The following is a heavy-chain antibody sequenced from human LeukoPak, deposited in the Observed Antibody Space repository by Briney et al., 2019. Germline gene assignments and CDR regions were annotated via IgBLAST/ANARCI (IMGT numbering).Heavy chain of an antibody. CDR1: GGSTTSYY. CDR2: IYTSGST. V-gene: IGHV4-4*07. CDR3: ARSPRTFGGVIVIEGQYYFDY. Sequence: SETLSLTCTVSGGSTTSYYRSWIRHPAGKGLEWIGRIYTSGSTNYNTSLKSRVSMSVDTSKNQFSLKLSSVSAADTAVYYCARSPRTFGGVIVIEGQYYFDYWGQGTLVTVSS. D-gene: IGHD3-16*02. J-gene: IGHJ4*02.